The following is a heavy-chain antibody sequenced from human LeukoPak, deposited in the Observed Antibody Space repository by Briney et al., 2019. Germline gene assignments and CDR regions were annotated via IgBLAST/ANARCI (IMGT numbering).Heavy chain of an antibody. D-gene: IGHD6-19*01. CDR1: GGTFSSYA. Sequence: ASVKVSRKASGGTFSSYAISWVRQAPGQGLEWMGGIIPIFGTANYAQKFQGRVTITADESTSTAYMELSGLRSEDTAVYYCARAREGIAVAANWGQGTLVTVSS. CDR3: ARAREGIAVAAN. V-gene: IGHV1-69*13. J-gene: IGHJ4*02. CDR2: IIPIFGTA.